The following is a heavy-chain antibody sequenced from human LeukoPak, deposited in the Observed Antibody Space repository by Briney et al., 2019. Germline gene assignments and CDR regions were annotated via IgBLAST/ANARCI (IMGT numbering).Heavy chain of an antibody. D-gene: IGHD6-13*01. CDR2: ITGSGSTT. Sequence: PGRSLRLSCATTGFTFHNYAMNWVRQAPGKGLEWVSTITGSGSTTYYADSVRGRFTISRDYSKNMLYLQMNSLRAEDTAVYYCARVAAANFDYWGQGTLVTVSS. CDR3: ARVAAANFDY. CDR1: GFTFHNYA. V-gene: IGHV3-23*01. J-gene: IGHJ4*02.